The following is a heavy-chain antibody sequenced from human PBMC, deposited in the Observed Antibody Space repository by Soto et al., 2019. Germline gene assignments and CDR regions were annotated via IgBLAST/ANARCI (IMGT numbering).Heavy chain of an antibody. CDR3: ARDFERSAIGP. D-gene: IGHD3-9*01. Sequence: SETLSLTCTVSGGSINSYFWSWIRQSSGKGLEWIGHIYYSGSTSYSPSLKSRVSISVDTSKNQFSLEVHSVTAADTAVYYCARDFERSAIGPWGQGTSVTVSS. CDR2: IYYSGST. CDR1: GGSINSYF. V-gene: IGHV4-59*01. J-gene: IGHJ5*02.